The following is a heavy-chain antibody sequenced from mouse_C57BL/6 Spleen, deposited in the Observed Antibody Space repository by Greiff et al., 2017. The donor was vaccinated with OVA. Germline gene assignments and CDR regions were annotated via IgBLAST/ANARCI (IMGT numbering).Heavy chain of an antibody. CDR1: GFSLSTSGMG. CDR3: ARDSSGYAMDY. Sequence: QVTLKESGPGILQSSQTLSLTCSFSGFSLSTSGMGVSWIRQPSGKGLEWLAHIYWDDDKRYKPSLKSRLTISKDNSRHQVFLKITSVDTADTATYDCARDSSGYAMDYWGQGTSVTVSS. CDR2: IYWDDDK. J-gene: IGHJ4*01. V-gene: IGHV8-12*01. D-gene: IGHD3-2*02.